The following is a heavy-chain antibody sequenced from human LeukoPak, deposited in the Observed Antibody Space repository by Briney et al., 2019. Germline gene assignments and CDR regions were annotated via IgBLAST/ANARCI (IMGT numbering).Heavy chain of an antibody. CDR2: INWNGGST. J-gene: IGHJ3*02. CDR1: GFTFSSYG. V-gene: IGHV3-20*01. D-gene: IGHD1-26*01. CDR3: ARFGWELNAFDI. Sequence: GGSLRLSCAASGFTFSSYGMSWVRQAPGKGLEWVSGINWNGGSTGYADSVKGRFTISRDNAKNSLYLQMNSLRAEDTALYHCARFGWELNAFDIWGQGTMVTVSS.